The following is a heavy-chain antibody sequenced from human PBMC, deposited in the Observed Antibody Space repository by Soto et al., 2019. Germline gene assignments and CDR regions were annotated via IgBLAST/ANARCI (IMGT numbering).Heavy chain of an antibody. J-gene: IGHJ3*01. CDR1: GGTFNTYT. D-gene: IGHD2-2*01. CDR2: IIPMLPVT. V-gene: IGHV1-69*02. CDR3: SIGSWSAETFDV. Sequence: QVHLIQSGAEVKKPGSSVKVSCKAAGGTFNTYTLFWVRQAPGHGLEWMGRIIPMLPVTNSAQKFQGRLTLTANKYTGTAFMELTSLTSDDTAVYYCSIGSWSAETFDVWGQGTMVTVSS.